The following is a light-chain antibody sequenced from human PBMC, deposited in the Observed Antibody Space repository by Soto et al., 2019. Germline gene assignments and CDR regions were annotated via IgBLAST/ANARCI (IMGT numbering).Light chain of an antibody. CDR1: QSVSSY. CDR3: QQRSNWPPLT. J-gene: IGKJ4*01. Sequence: EIVLTQSPASLSLSPGERATVSCRASQSVSSYLAWYQQKRGQAPRLLIYDASNRATGIPARFSGSGSGTDFPLTISSLEPEDFAVYYCQQRSNWPPLTFGGGTKVEIK. V-gene: IGKV3-11*01. CDR2: DAS.